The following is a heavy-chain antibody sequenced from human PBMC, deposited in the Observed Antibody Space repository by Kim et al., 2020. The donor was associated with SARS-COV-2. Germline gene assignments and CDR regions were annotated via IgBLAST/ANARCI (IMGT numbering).Heavy chain of an antibody. CDR2: INSDGSST. Sequence: GGSLRLSCAASGFTFSSYWMHWVRQAPGKGLVWVSRINSDGSSTSYADSVKGRFTISRDNAKNTLYLQMNSLRAEDTAVYYCARDRGSSGWYDYYYYYGMDVWGQGTTVTVSS. J-gene: IGHJ6*02. CDR3: ARDRGSSGWYDYYYYYGMDV. D-gene: IGHD6-19*01. CDR1: GFTFSSYW. V-gene: IGHV3-74*01.